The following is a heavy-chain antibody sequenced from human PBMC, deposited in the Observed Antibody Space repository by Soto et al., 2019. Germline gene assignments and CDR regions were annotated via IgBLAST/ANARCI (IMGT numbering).Heavy chain of an antibody. CDR1: VFIFSKYA. J-gene: IGHJ4*02. Sequence: QPWWSLRLSCSASVFIFSKYAMSWFRQAPGRGLEWVSAISGSGATTYYPDSVKGRFTISRDNSKNTLYLQMNNLRADDTAVYYCTKGGIPRRYNIPKVDFDYWGQGSLVTVS. CDR3: TKGGIPRRYNIPKVDFDY. V-gene: IGHV3-23*01. D-gene: IGHD1-1*01. CDR2: ISGSGATT.